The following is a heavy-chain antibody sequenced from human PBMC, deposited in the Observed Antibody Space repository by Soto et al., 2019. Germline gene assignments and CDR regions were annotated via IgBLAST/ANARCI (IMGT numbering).Heavy chain of an antibody. V-gene: IGHV4-30-2*01. CDR2: IYYSGST. J-gene: IGHJ5*02. D-gene: IGHD3-10*01. CDR3: GGGYCYGSAHSWFDP. CDR1: GGSISSGGYS. Sequence: SETLSLTCAVSGGSISSGGYSWSWIRQPPGKGLEWIGYIYYSGSTYYNPSLKSRVTISVDRSKNQFSLKLSSVTAADTAVYCAGGGYCYGSAHSWFDPWGQGTLVTVSS.